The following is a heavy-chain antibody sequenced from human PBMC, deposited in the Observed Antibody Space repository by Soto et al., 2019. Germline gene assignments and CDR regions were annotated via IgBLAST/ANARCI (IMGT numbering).Heavy chain of an antibody. CDR2: IKQDGSEM. CDR3: ARVRYGGNSYYFDY. CDR1: GFTFSRFW. J-gene: IGHJ4*02. Sequence: LRLSCAASGFTFSRFWMSWVRQAPGKGLEWVANIKQDGSEMYYVDSVKGRFTMSKDNVKNSLYLQMNSLRADDTAVYYCARVRYGGNSYYFDYWGQGTLVTVSS. V-gene: IGHV3-7*03. D-gene: IGHD4-17*01.